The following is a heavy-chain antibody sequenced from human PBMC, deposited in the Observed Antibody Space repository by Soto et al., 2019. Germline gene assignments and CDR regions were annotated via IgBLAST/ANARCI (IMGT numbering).Heavy chain of an antibody. CDR3: ALCCFTVSRLRRCFVA. V-gene: IGHV1-2*04. CDR1: GYTFTGYY. Sequence: ASVKVSCKASGYTFTGYYMHWVRQAPGQGLEWMGWINPNSGGTNYAQKFQGWVTMTRDTSISTAYMELSSLRSEDTAVYYCALCCFTVSRLRRCFVAWGPRTLVT. CDR2: INPNSGGT. D-gene: IGHD3-16*01. J-gene: IGHJ5*02.